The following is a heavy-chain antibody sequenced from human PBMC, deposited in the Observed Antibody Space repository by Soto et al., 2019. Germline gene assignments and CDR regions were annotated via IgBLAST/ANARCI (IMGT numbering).Heavy chain of an antibody. J-gene: IGHJ4*02. CDR3: ARYCAYDSIYYCSSDRLDY. CDR2: VDQDGSAK. D-gene: IGHD3-22*01. CDR1: GFAFNRYY. V-gene: IGHV3-7*01. Sequence: GGSLRLCFAASGFAFNRYYMSWVRQAPGKGLEWVATVDQDGSAKYYVDSVKGRFAISRDNAKNSLYVQMKSLRGEDTAVYYCARYCAYDSIYYCSSDRLDYWGQGTLVTVSS.